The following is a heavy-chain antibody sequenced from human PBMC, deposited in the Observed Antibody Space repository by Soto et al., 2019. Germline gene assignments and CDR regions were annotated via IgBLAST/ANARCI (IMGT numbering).Heavy chain of an antibody. V-gene: IGHV1-46*01. D-gene: IGHD2-21*02. CDR2: INPNGGYT. Sequence: ASVKVSCKTSGYDFFKYNMHWVRQAPGQGLEWMGVINPNGGYTRHAQKFQGRVIMTRDTSSKIVYMELRGLTSEDTAMYYCTRADSDVVILPDVRPLFDLWGQGALVTVSS. CDR3: TRADSDVVILPDVRPLFDL. J-gene: IGHJ4*02. CDR1: GYDFFKYN.